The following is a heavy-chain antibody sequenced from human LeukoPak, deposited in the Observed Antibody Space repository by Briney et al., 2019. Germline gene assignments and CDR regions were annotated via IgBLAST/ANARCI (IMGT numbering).Heavy chain of an antibody. D-gene: IGHD3-22*01. CDR1: GVTLTVVV. CDR2: ILDVGSNK. Sequence: SLRLSCVPSGVTLTVVVTRWGRHAPGGGRGWGAVILDVGSNKYYTDSVKGRFTISRDNSKHTLYLQMNSLRPEDPAVYSCAQGGPRYYYDSSGYAFDIWGQGTMVTVSS. J-gene: IGHJ3*02. CDR3: AQGGPRYYYDSSGYAFDI. V-gene: IGHV3-30*18.